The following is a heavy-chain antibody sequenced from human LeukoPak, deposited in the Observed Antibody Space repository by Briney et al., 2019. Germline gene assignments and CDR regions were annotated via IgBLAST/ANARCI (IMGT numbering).Heavy chain of an antibody. D-gene: IGHD1/OR15-1a*01. CDR2: INHSGST. V-gene: IGHV4-34*01. CDR3: ARGVGGGNKGYYFDY. J-gene: IGHJ4*02. Sequence: PSETLSLTCAVYGGSFSGYYWSWIRQPPGKGLEWIGEINHSGSTNYNPSLKSRVTISVDTSKNQFSLKLSSVTAADTAVSYCARGVGGGNKGYYFDYWGQGTLVTVSS. CDR1: GGSFSGYY.